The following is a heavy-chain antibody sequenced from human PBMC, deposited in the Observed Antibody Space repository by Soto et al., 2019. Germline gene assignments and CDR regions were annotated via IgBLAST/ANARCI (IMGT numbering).Heavy chain of an antibody. J-gene: IGHJ3*02. D-gene: IGHD3-10*01. Sequence: SCAASEFTFSSYSMNWVRQAPGKGLEWVSSIGISSSYIYYADSVKGRFIISRDNAKNSLYLQMNSLRAEDTAVYYCTSTMAGAFDIWGQGTMVTVSS. CDR2: IGISSSYI. CDR3: TSTMAGAFDI. CDR1: EFTFSSYS. V-gene: IGHV3-21*01.